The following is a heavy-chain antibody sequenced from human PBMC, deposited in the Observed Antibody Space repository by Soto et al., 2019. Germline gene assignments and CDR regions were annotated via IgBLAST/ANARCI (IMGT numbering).Heavy chain of an antibody. CDR1: GFTFSSYA. J-gene: IGHJ6*02. CDR2: ISYDGSNK. Sequence: QVQLVESGGGVVQPGRSLRLSCAASGFTFSSYAMHWVRQAPGKGLEWVAVISYDGSNKYYADSVKGRFTISRDNSKNTLYLQMNSLRAEDTAAYYCASPTHYYYYGMDVWGQGTTVTVSS. CDR3: ASPTHYYYYGMDV. V-gene: IGHV3-30-3*01.